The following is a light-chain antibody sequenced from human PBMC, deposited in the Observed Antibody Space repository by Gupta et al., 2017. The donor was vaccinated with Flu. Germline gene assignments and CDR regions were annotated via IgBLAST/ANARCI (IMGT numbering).Light chain of an antibody. J-gene: IGLJ3*02. CDR3: AAWDDSLNGPV. CDR1: SSNIGSNT. Sequence: QSVLPQPPSASGTPGQRVTISCSGSSSNIGSNTVNWYQQLPGKAPKLLIYRNNQRPSGVPDRFSGSKSGTSASLAISGLQSEDEADYYCAAWDDSLNGPVFGGGTKLTVL. V-gene: IGLV1-44*01. CDR2: RNN.